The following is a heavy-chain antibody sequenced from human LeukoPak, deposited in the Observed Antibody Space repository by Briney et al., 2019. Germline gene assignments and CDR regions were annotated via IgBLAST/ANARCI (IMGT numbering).Heavy chain of an antibody. V-gene: IGHV3-23*01. D-gene: IGHD4-17*01. CDR1: GSTFSSYA. Sequence: GGSLRLSCAASGSTFSSYAMRGVRQAPGKGVEGVSCISGCGGSTYYPDSVKGRFTISRDNSKNTLYLQMNSLRAEDTAVYYCAKDDHYGDYPDYWGQGTLVTVSS. CDR2: ISGCGGST. J-gene: IGHJ4*02. CDR3: AKDDHYGDYPDY.